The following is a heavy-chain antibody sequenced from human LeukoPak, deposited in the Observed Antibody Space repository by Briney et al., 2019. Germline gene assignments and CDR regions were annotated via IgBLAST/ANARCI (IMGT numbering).Heavy chain of an antibody. D-gene: IGHD5-24*01. V-gene: IGHV4-39*01. CDR3: ARHVRWLQLTLYFDI. CDR2: IYYSGST. Sequence: PSETLSLTCTVSGGSISTTSYYWGWIRQPPGKGLEWIWSIYYSGSTYYNPSLNSRVTISVDTSKKQSSLKLSSVTAADTAVYYCARHVRWLQLTLYFDIWGRGTLVTVSS. J-gene: IGHJ2*01. CDR1: GGSISTTSYY.